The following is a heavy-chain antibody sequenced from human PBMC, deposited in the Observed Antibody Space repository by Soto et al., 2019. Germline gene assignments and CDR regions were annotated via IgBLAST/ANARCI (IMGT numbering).Heavy chain of an antibody. CDR3: AKGRVPAVTYYYYGMDV. J-gene: IGHJ6*02. D-gene: IGHD2-2*01. Sequence: PGGSLRLSCAASGFTFSSYGMHWVRQAPGKGLEWVAVISYDGSDKYYADPVKGRFTISRDNSKNTLYLQMNSLRAEDTAVYYCAKGRVPAVTYYYYGMDVWGQGTTVTVSS. CDR2: ISYDGSDK. CDR1: GFTFSSYG. V-gene: IGHV3-30*18.